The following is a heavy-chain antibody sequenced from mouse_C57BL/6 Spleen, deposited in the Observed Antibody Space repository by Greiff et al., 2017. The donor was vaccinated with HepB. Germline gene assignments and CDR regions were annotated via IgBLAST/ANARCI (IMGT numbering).Heavy chain of an antibody. CDR3: ARHEANLYYFDY. J-gene: IGHJ2*01. Sequence: EVQLVESGGDLVKPGGSLKLSCAASGFTFSSYGLSWVRQTPDKRLEWVATIRSGGSYTYYPDSVKGRFTISRDNAKNTLYLQMSSLKSEDTAMYYCARHEANLYYFDYWGQGTTLTVSS. CDR2: IRSGGSYT. D-gene: IGHD3-2*02. V-gene: IGHV5-6*01. CDR1: GFTFSSYG.